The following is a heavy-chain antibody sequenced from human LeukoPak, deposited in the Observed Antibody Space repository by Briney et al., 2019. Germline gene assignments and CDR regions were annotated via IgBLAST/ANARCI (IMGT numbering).Heavy chain of an antibody. Sequence: GGSLRLSCAASGFTFSTSWMHWVRQAPGKGLVWVSQINSDGGRTRYADSVKGRLTISRDNAKNTVYLQMNSLRTDDTAMCYCARGRNGFFDYWGHGTLVTVSS. CDR3: ARGRNGFFDY. CDR1: GFTFSTSW. V-gene: IGHV3-74*01. J-gene: IGHJ4*01. CDR2: INSDGGRT. D-gene: IGHD5-24*01.